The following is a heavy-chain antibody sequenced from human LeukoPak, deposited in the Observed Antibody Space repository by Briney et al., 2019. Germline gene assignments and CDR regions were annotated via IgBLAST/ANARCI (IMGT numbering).Heavy chain of an antibody. D-gene: IGHD3-22*01. Sequence: PGGSLRLSCAASGFIFSNYGMHWVRQAPGKGLEGVAFIRYDGSDKYLADSVKGRFTISRDNSKNTLYLQMNSLRGEDTAVYYCAKDRNSSGYRLHHYYMDVWGKGTTVTVSS. CDR3: AKDRNSSGYRLHHYYMDV. J-gene: IGHJ6*03. CDR1: GFIFSNYG. CDR2: IRYDGSDK. V-gene: IGHV3-30*02.